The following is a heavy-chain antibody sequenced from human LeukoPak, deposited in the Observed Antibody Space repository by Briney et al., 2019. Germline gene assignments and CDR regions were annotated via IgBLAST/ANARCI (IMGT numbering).Heavy chain of an antibody. Sequence: GGSLRLSCAASGFTFSSYGMHWVRQAPGKGLEWVAFIRYDGSNKYYADSVKGRFTISRDNSKNTLYLQMNSLRAEDTAVYYCASGERASIAAAGTGWFDPWGQGTLVTVSS. V-gene: IGHV3-30*02. CDR1: GFTFSSYG. CDR3: ASGERASIAAAGTGWFDP. CDR2: IRYDGSNK. J-gene: IGHJ5*02. D-gene: IGHD6-13*01.